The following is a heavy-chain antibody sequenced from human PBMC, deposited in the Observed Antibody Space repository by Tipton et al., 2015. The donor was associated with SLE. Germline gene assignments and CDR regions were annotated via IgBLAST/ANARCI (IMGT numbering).Heavy chain of an antibody. CDR1: GGSLNNYY. Sequence: TLSLTCSVSGGSLNNYYWSWVRQTPRKGLEWIGTIFHRGTTNYNPSLKSRVTISVDTSQNQFSLRLTSVTAADTAVYYCAREFTNAESLTTGLLTDSWGQGTLVTVSS. J-gene: IGHJ4*02. CDR2: IFHRGTT. D-gene: IGHD2/OR15-2a*01. V-gene: IGHV4-59*13. CDR3: AREFTNAESLTTGLLTDS.